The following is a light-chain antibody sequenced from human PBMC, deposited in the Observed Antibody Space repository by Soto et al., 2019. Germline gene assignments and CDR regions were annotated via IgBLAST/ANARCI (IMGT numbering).Light chain of an antibody. V-gene: IGKV1-9*01. CDR3: QQLYSHPLT. Sequence: IQLTQSTSSLSASVGYRVSITCLASQVITSYLAWYQQRPGKAPGLLIYSASTLQSGVPSRFSGSGYGTDFSLTISNLQPEDFATYYCQQLYSHPLTFGGGSEVDI. J-gene: IGKJ4*01. CDR1: QVITSY. CDR2: SAS.